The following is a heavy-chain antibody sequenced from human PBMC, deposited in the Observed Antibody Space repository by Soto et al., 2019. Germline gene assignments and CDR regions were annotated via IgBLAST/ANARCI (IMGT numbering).Heavy chain of an antibody. D-gene: IGHD2-8*02. CDR1: GFIFSSYA. CDR2: ITGSSDYT. Sequence: QTGGSLRLSCEASGFIFSSYAMNWVRQAPGKGLQWVSSITGSSDYTSYIASVKGRFTISRDNSKNTLYLQMNSLRAEDTAVYFCAKEQTTGAHYALDYWSQGTLVTV. V-gene: IGHV3-23*01. CDR3: AKEQTTGAHYALDY. J-gene: IGHJ4*02.